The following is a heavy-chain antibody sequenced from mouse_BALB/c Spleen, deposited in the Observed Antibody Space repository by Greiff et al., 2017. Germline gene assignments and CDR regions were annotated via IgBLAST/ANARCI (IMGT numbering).Heavy chain of an antibody. V-gene: IGHV3-8*02. J-gene: IGHJ2*01. CDR2: ISYSGST. CDR1: GDSITSGY. Sequence: VQLKESGPSLVKPSQTLSLTCSVTGDSITSGYWNWIRKFPGNKLEYMGYISYSGSTYYNPSLKSRISITRDTSKNQYYLQLNSVTTEDTATYYCARGGIYYDPYYFDYWGQGTTLTVSS. D-gene: IGHD2-4*01. CDR3: ARGGIYYDPYYFDY.